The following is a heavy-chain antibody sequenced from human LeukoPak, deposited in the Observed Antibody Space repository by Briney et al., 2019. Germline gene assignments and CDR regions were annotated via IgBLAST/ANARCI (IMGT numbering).Heavy chain of an antibody. Sequence: GRSLRLSCAASGFTFNDYGMHWVRQAPGKGLEWVSGISWNSVSIGYADSVKGRFTISRDNAKNSLYLQMNSLRAEDTAVYYCARDNVYDTSDTRTSFQNYYYYYMDVWGKGTTVIVSS. V-gene: IGHV3-9*01. CDR1: GFTFNDYG. CDR3: ARDNVYDTSDTRTSFQNYYYYYMDV. D-gene: IGHD3-22*01. J-gene: IGHJ6*03. CDR2: ISWNSVSI.